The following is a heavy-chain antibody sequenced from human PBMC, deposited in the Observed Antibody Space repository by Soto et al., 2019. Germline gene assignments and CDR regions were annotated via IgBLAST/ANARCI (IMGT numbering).Heavy chain of an antibody. Sequence: SETLSLTCTVSGGSISSYYWIWIRQPPGKGLEWIGYIYYSGSTNYNPSLKSRVTISVDTSKNQFSLKLSSVTAADTAVYYCASGWRDFDYWGQGTLVTVSS. V-gene: IGHV4-59*01. J-gene: IGHJ4*02. D-gene: IGHD2-15*01. CDR3: ASGWRDFDY. CDR1: GGSISSYY. CDR2: IYYSGST.